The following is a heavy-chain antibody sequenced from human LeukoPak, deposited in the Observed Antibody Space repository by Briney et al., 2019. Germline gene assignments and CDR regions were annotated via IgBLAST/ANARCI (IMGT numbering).Heavy chain of an antibody. CDR3: ARDHRQRWLQI. V-gene: IGHV1-2*02. Sequence: ASVKVSCKASGNSFTDHYMHWVRQAPGQGLEWMGWINPNSGGTNYAQKFQGRVTMTRDTSISTAYMELSRLRSDDTAVYYCARDHRQRWLQIWGQGTLVTVSS. D-gene: IGHD5-24*01. CDR1: GNSFTDHY. CDR2: INPNSGGT. J-gene: IGHJ4*02.